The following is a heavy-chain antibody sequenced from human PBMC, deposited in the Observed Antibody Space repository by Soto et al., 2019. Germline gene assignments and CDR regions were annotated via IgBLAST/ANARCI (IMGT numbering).Heavy chain of an antibody. CDR3: GRGRSGQIVVFY. J-gene: IGHJ4*02. V-gene: IGHV1-2*02. CDR2: IGPESGAT. CDR1: GYTFTGHY. Sequence: ASVKVSCKASGYTFTGHYIHWVRQAPEQGPEWMGEIGPESGATRYAQRFQGRVTMARDMSITTVYMELNNLSPDDTAVYYCGRGRSGQIVVFYWGQGTPVTVSS. D-gene: IGHD1-26*01.